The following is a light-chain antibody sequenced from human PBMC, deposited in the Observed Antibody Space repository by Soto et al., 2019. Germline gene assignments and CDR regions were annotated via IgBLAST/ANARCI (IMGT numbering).Light chain of an antibody. CDR1: QSVSSSY. CDR3: QQYGSSPEYT. V-gene: IGKV3-20*01. J-gene: IGKJ2*01. Sequence: EIVLTQSPGTLSLSPGERATLSCRASQSVSSSYLAWYQQKPGQAPRLLIYGASSRATGIPDRFSGSGPGTDFTLTISRLEPADFAVYYCQQYGSSPEYTFGQGTKLEIK. CDR2: GAS.